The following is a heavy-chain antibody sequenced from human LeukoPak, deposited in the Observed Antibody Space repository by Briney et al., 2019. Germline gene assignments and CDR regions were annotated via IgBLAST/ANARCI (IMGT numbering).Heavy chain of an antibody. V-gene: IGHV3-7*01. CDR2: IKRDVSEE. CDR1: GFTFSRYW. J-gene: IGHJ3*02. CDR3: AREATGDNAFDI. Sequence: PGGSLRLSCAASGFTFSRYWMSWVRQAPGKGLEWVANIKRDVSEEYLVDSVKGRFTISRDNAKYSLYLQMNSLREEDTAVYYCAREATGDNAFDIWGQGTMVTVSS. D-gene: IGHD7-27*01.